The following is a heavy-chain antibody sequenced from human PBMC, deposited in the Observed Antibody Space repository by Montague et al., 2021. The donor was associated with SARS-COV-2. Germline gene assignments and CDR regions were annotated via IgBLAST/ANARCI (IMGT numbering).Heavy chain of an antibody. CDR3: ARLGEGVVPAPILGGGPYYTSFYFDV. Sequence: SETLSLTCAVYGGSFSGYYWNWSCQPPGKGLEWIGEINHSGSAKYNSSLKRRVTISVDTSKNQYSLKLNPVTAADAAAYYCARLGEGVVPAPILGGGPYYTSFYFDVWGKGATVTVSS. D-gene: IGHD2-2*02. V-gene: IGHV4-34*01. CDR2: INHSGSA. CDR1: GGSFSGYY. J-gene: IGHJ6*03.